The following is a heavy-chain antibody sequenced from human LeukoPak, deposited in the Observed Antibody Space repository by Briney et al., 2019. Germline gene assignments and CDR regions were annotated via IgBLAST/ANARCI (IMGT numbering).Heavy chain of an antibody. Sequence: GASVKVSCKASGYTFTGYYMHWVRQAPGQGLEWMGLINPNSGGTNYAQKFQGRVTMTRDTSISTAYMELSRLRSDDTAVYYCARDGYSWNYYYYGMGVWGQGTTVTVSS. J-gene: IGHJ6*02. CDR3: ARDGYSWNYYYYGMGV. D-gene: IGHD5-18*01. CDR2: INPNSGGT. V-gene: IGHV1-2*02. CDR1: GYTFTGYY.